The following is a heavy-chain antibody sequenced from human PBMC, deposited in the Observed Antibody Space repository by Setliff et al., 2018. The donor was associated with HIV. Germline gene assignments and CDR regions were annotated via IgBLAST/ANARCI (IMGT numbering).Heavy chain of an antibody. J-gene: IGHJ5*02. CDR3: ARTSVVGYNFWDEVLGNWFDP. V-gene: IGHV1-46*01. CDR1: GYTFTSYY. CDR2: INPSGGST. D-gene: IGHD3-3*01. Sequence: RASVKVSCKASGYTFTSYYMHWVRQAPGQGLEWMGIINPSGGSTSHAQKFQGRVTMTRDTSTSTFYMELSSLRSEETGVYYCARTSVVGYNFWDEVLGNWFDPWGQGTLVTVSS.